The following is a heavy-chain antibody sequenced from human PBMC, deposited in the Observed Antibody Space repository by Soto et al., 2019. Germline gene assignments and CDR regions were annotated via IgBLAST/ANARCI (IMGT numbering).Heavy chain of an antibody. D-gene: IGHD4-17*01. V-gene: IGHV4-59*08. J-gene: IGHJ4*02. CDR3: ARRYGGTLDD. CDR1: GGSISSYY. CDR2: IYYSGST. Sequence: PSETLSLTCTVSGGSISSYYWSWIRQPPGKGLEWIGYIYYSGSTNYNPSLKSRVTISVDTSKNQFSLKLSSVTAADTAVYYCARRYGGTLDDWRQGTLVTVSS.